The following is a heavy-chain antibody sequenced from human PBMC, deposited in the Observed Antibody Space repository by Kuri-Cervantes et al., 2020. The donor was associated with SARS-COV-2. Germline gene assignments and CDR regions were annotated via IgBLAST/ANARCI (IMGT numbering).Heavy chain of an antibody. V-gene: IGHV3-15*01. J-gene: IGHJ3*02. CDR3: TRGGYRTSSDAFDI. Sequence: GESLKISCAASGFTFSNAWMSWVRQAPGKGLEWVGRIKSKTDGGTTDYAAPVKGRFTISRDDSKSIAYLQMNSLKTEDTAVYYCTRGGYRTSSDAFDIWGQGTMVTVSS. D-gene: IGHD6-13*01. CDR1: GFTFSNAW. CDR2: IKSKTDGGTT.